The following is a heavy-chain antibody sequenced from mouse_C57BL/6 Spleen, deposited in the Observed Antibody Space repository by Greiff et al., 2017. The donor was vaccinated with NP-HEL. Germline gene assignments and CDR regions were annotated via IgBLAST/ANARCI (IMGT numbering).Heavy chain of an antibody. CDR3: ARGGTLGYDFDY. Sequence: EVKVVESGGGLVQSGRSLRLSCATSGFTFSDFYMEWVRQAPGKGLEWIAASRNKANDYTTEYSASVKGRFIVSRDTSQSILYLQMNALRAEDTAIYYCARGGTLGYDFDYWGQGTTLTVSS. CDR1: GFTFSDFY. V-gene: IGHV7-1*01. J-gene: IGHJ2*01. D-gene: IGHD2-2*01. CDR2: SRNKANDYTT.